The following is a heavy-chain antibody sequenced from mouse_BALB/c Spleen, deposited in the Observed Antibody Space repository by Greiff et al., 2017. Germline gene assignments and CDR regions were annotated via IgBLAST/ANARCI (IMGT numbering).Heavy chain of an antibody. CDR1: GYSITSGYY. D-gene: IGHD2-4*01. CDR2: ISYDGSN. V-gene: IGHV3-6*02. Sequence: EVKLQQSGPGLVKPSQSLSLTCSVTGYSITSGYYWNWIRQFPGNKLEWMGYISYDGSNNYNPSLKNRISITRDTSKNQFFLKLNSVTTEDTATYYCAKIYDYDGGGYFDYWGQGTTLTVSS. CDR3: AKIYDYDGGGYFDY. J-gene: IGHJ2*01.